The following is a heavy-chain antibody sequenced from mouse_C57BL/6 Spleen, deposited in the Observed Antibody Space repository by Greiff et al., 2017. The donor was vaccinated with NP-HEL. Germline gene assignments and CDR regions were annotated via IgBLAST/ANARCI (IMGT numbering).Heavy chain of an antibody. D-gene: IGHD2-1*01. CDR3: AREGGNFYYFDY. Sequence: QVQLQQSGPELVKPGASVKISCKASGYAFSSSWMNWVKQRPGQGLEWIGRIYPGDGDTNYNGKFKGKATLTADKSSSTAYMQLSSLTSEDSAVYFCAREGGNFYYFDYWGQGTTLTVSS. J-gene: IGHJ2*01. CDR2: IYPGDGDT. V-gene: IGHV1-82*01. CDR1: GYAFSSSW.